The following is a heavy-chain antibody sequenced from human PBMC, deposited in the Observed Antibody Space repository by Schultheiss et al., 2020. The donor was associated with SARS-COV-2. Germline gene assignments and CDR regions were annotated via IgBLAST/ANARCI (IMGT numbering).Heavy chain of an antibody. CDR3: ASRLDNYGDYTDYYYGMDV. CDR1: GGSISSYY. CDR2: IYYSGST. Sequence: SETLSLTCTVSGGSISSYYWSWIRQPPGKGLEWIGYIYYSGSTYYNPSLKSRVTMSVDTSKNQFSLKLSSVTAADTAVYYCASRLDNYGDYTDYYYGMDVWGQGTTVTVSS. J-gene: IGHJ6*02. D-gene: IGHD4-17*01. V-gene: IGHV4-59*08.